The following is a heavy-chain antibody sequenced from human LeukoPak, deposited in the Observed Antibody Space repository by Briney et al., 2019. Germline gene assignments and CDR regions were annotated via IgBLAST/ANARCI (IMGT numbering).Heavy chain of an antibody. Sequence: TASETLSLTCTVPGGSISSYYWSWIRQPPGKGLEWIGSIYYSGTTYYNPSLKSRDTISVDTSKKQFSLKLRSVTAADTAVYYCARHEWGITNAFDIWGQGTMVTVSS. V-gene: IGHV4-39*01. CDR1: GGSISSYY. J-gene: IGHJ3*02. CDR3: ARHEWGITNAFDI. CDR2: IYYSGTT. D-gene: IGHD1-14*01.